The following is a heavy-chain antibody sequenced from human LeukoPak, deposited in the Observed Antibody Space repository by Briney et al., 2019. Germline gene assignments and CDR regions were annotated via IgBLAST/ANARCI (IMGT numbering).Heavy chain of an antibody. D-gene: IGHD5-24*01. Sequence: PGGSLRLSCAASGFTFSSYGMHWVRQAPGKGLEWVAVIWYDGSNKYYADSVKGRFTTSRDNSKNTLYLQMNSLRAEDTAVYYCAKEAYIEMATITPDYWGQGTLVTVSS. V-gene: IGHV3-33*06. CDR3: AKEAYIEMATITPDY. CDR1: GFTFSSYG. J-gene: IGHJ4*02. CDR2: IWYDGSNK.